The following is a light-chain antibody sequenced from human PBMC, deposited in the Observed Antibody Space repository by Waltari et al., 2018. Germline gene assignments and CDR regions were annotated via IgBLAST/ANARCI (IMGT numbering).Light chain of an antibody. J-gene: IGLJ3*02. Sequence: QSALTQPASLSGSPGQSITMSCTGTSSDVGTYNVVSWYQQHPGKAPKLMIYEDTRRPSGVSNRFSGYTSGNTASLTISGLQPEDEADYYCCSYGGSNTPKVFGGGTKLTVL. CDR1: SSDVGTYNV. CDR2: EDT. V-gene: IGLV2-23*01. CDR3: CSYGGSNTPKV.